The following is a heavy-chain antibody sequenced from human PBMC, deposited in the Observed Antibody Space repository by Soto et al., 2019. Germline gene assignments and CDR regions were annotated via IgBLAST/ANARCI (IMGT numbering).Heavy chain of an antibody. D-gene: IGHD2-21*02. V-gene: IGHV4-30-2*01. CDR2: IYHSGST. Sequence: LSLTCAVSGGSISSGGYSWSWIRQPPGKGLEWIGYIYHSGSTYYNPSLKSRVTISVDRSKNQFSLKLSSVTAADTAVYYCARVGSNCGGDCYSGYFDYWGQGTLVTVSS. CDR3: ARVGSNCGGDCYSGYFDY. CDR1: GGSISSGGYS. J-gene: IGHJ4*02.